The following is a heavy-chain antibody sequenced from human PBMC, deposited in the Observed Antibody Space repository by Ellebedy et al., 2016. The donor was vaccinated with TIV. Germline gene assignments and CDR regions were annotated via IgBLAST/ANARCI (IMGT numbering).Heavy chain of an antibody. V-gene: IGHV1-8*01. CDR2: MNPNSGNT. CDR1: GYTFTSYD. CDR3: ARGSIAAPGSDWFNP. D-gene: IGHD6-6*01. J-gene: IGHJ5*02. Sequence: ASVKVSXXASGYTFTSYDINWVRQPTGQGLEWMGWMNPNSGNTGYAQKFQGRVTMTRNTSISTAYMELSSLRSEDTAVYYCARGSIAAPGSDWFNPWGQGTLVTVSS.